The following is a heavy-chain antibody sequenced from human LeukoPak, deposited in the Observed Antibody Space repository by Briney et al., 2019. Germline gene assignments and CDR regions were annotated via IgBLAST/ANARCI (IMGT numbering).Heavy chain of an antibody. CDR3: ARDLDYYDSSGYYSTFDY. D-gene: IGHD3-22*01. CDR1: GGTFSSYA. Sequence: ASVKVSCKASGGTFSSYAISWVRQAPGQGLEWMGRIIPIFGTANYAQKFQGRVTITTDESTSTAYMELSSLSSEDTAVYYCARDLDYYDSSGYYSTFDYWGQGTLVTVSS. V-gene: IGHV1-69*05. CDR2: IIPIFGTA. J-gene: IGHJ4*02.